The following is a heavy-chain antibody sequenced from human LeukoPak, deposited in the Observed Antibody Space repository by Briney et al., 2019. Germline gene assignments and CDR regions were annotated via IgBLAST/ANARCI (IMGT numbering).Heavy chain of an antibody. CDR1: GFTVSSNY. J-gene: IGHJ4*02. CDR3: ARGLPADGSYYFDY. V-gene: IGHV3-66*01. D-gene: IGHD6-13*01. CDR2: IYSAGST. Sequence: GGSLRLSCAASGFTVSSNYMSWVRQAPGKGLEWVSVIYSAGSTYYAASVKGRFAISRDNSKNTLYLQMNSLRAEGTAVYYCARGLPADGSYYFDYWGQGTLVTVSS.